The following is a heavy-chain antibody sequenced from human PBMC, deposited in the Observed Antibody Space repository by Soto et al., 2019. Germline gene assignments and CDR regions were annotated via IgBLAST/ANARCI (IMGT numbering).Heavy chain of an antibody. D-gene: IGHD3-10*01. CDR3: AQGATETLAAAGPGVDS. V-gene: IGHV3-30*03. CDR2: ILYDGNNK. J-gene: IGHJ4*02. CDR1: GFTFSNYG. Sequence: QVQLVESGGGVVQPGRSLRLSCAASGFTFSNYGMHWVRQAPGKGLESVAVILYDGNNKYNADSLKGRFTISRDNTKNTMYLQMKRLRAEDTAVCCGAQGATETLAAAGPGVDSWGQGTLVTVSS.